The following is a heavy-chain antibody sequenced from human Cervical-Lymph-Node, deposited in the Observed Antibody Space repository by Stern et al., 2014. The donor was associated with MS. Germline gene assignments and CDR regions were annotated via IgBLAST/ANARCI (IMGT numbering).Heavy chain of an antibody. Sequence: VQLVQSGAEVKKPGASVKVSCKASGYTFTSYGISGGRQAPGQGLEWMGWISAYKGTPNYAQKLQGRVTMTADTSTSTAYMELRSLRSDDTAVYYCARGLLGSENAFDIWGQGTMVPVSS. D-gene: IGHD2-15*01. J-gene: IGHJ3*02. CDR1: GYTFTSYG. CDR2: ISAYKGTP. V-gene: IGHV1-18*01. CDR3: ARGLLGSENAFDI.